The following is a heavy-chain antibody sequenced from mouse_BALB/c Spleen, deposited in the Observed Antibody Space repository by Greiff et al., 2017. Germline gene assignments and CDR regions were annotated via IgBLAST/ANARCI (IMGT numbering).Heavy chain of an antibody. J-gene: IGHJ4*01. Sequence: QVQLKQSGAELAKPGASVKMSCKASGYTFTSYWMHWVKQRPGQGLEWIGYINPSTGYTEYNQKFKDKATLTADKSSSTAYMQLSSLTSEDSAVYYCARGEGLRIYYAMDYWGQGTSVTVSS. CDR3: ARGEGLRIYYAMDY. V-gene: IGHV1-7*01. D-gene: IGHD2-4*01. CDR2: INPSTGYT. CDR1: GYTFTSYW.